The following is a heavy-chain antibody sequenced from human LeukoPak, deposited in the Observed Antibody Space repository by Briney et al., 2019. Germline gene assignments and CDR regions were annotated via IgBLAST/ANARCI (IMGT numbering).Heavy chain of an antibody. CDR2: IYSGGST. CDR3: ARAGDIPGYYFDY. D-gene: IGHD2-2*02. CDR1: GFTFNNYA. J-gene: IGHJ4*02. V-gene: IGHV3-53*01. Sequence: GGSLRLSCAASGFTFNNYAMSWVRQAPGKGLEWVSVIYSGGSTYYADSVKGRFTISRDNSKNTLYLQINSLRAEDTAVYYCARAGDIPGYYFDYWGQGTLVTVSS.